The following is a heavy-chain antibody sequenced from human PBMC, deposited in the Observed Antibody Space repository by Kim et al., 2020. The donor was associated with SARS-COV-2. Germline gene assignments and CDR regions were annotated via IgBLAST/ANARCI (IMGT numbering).Heavy chain of an antibody. CDR3: ANFRASLGNNYFDP. J-gene: IGHJ5*02. D-gene: IGHD1-1*01. Sequence: ASVKVSCKASGYTFTAYYIHWVRQAPGQGLEWMGWINPNSGGTEYAQKFQGRVTMTRDVSISTAYMELSSLKSDDTAVYYCANFRASLGNNYFDPWGQGTLVTVSS. CDR1: GYTFTAYY. CDR2: INPNSGGT. V-gene: IGHV1-2*02.